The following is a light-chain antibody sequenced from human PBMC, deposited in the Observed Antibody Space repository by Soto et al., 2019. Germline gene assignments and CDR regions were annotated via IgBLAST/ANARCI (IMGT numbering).Light chain of an antibody. J-gene: IGKJ2*01. CDR2: DAS. CDR3: QQRSNWPR. CDR1: QSVSSY. Sequence: PGDRATLSCRASQSVSSYLAWYQQKPGQAPRLLIYDASNRATGIPARFSGSGSGTDFTLTISSLEPEDFAVYYCQQRSNWPRFGQGTKLEIK. V-gene: IGKV3-11*01.